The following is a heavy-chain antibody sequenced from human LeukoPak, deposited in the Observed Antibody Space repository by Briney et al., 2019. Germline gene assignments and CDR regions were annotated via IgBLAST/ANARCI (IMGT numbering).Heavy chain of an antibody. CDR2: ISSSSSYI. J-gene: IGHJ6*02. CDR1: GFTFSSYS. CDR3: ARDQGIAAPSHPYYGMDV. D-gene: IGHD6-13*01. V-gene: IGHV3-21*01. Sequence: GGSLRLSCAASGFTFSSYSMNWVRQAPGKGLEWVSSISSSSSYIYYADSVKGRFTISRDNAKNSLYLQMNGLRAEDTAVYYCARDQGIAAPSHPYYGMDVWGQGTTVTVSS.